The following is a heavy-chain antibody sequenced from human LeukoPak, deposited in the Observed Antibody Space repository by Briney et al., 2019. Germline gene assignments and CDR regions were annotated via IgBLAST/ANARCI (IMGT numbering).Heavy chain of an antibody. CDR1: GFTFSTYFW. CDR2: LRSDGGSS. Sequence: GGSLRLSCAASGFTFSTYFWMHWVRQAPGKGLVWVSRLRSDGGSSAYADSVKGRFTVSRDNAKNSLYLQMSSLRAEDTAVYYCARTMAFWGQGTLVAVSS. J-gene: IGHJ4*02. CDR3: ARTMAF. V-gene: IGHV3-74*01. D-gene: IGHD5-24*01.